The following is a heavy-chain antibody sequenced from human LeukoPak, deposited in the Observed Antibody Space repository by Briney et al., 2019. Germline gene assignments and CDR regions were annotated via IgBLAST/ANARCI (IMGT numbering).Heavy chain of an antibody. J-gene: IGHJ5*02. CDR2: ISGSGGST. V-gene: IGHV3-23*01. CDR3: ATDGREGGNWFDP. Sequence: GGSLRLSCAASGFAFSSYAMSWVRQAPGKGLEWVSAISGSGGSTYYADSVKGRFTISRDNSKNTLYLQMNSLRAEDTAVYYCATDGREGGNWFDPWGQGTLVTVSS. CDR1: GFAFSSYA. D-gene: IGHD2-8*01.